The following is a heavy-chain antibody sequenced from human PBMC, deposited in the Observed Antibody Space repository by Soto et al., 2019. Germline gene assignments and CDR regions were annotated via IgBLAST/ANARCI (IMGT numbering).Heavy chain of an antibody. Sequence: HPXGSLRLSCSASGXTFSSYAMHWVRQAPGKGLEYVSSISSNGGSTYYADSVKGRFTISIDNSKKTLYLQMSSLISDDTALYYCVKDKDSSSYPSLFDYWGQGTLGTVSS. CDR1: GXTFSSYA. CDR2: ISSNGGST. V-gene: IGHV3-64D*08. J-gene: IGHJ4*02. D-gene: IGHD6-13*01. CDR3: VKDKDSSSYPSLFDY.